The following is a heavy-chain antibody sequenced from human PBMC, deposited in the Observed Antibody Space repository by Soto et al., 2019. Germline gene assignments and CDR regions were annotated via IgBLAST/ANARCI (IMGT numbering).Heavy chain of an antibody. D-gene: IGHD2-15*01. Sequence: PGGSLRLSCAASGFTFSSYSMNWVRQAPGKGLKWVSSIISISSYIYYADSVMGRFTISRDNAKNSLYLQINSLRAEDTAVYYCARAYLYCSGGSCYDLYYYYYMDVWGKGTTVTVSS. V-gene: IGHV3-21*01. CDR2: IISISSYI. J-gene: IGHJ6*03. CDR3: ARAYLYCSGGSCYDLYYYYYMDV. CDR1: GFTFSSYS.